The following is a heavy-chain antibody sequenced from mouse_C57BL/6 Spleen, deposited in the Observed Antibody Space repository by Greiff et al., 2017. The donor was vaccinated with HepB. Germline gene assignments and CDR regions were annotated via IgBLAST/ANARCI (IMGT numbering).Heavy chain of an antibody. CDR3: TDSNYAMDY. V-gene: IGHV6-3*01. CDR2: IRLKSDNYAT. D-gene: IGHD2-5*01. CDR1: GFTFSNYW. J-gene: IGHJ4*01. Sequence: EVKLVESGGGLVQPGGSMKLSCVASGFTFSNYWMNWVRQSPEKGLEWVAQIRLKSDNYATHYAESVKGRFTISRDDSKSSVYLQMNNLRAEDTGIYYCTDSNYAMDYWGQGTSVTVSS.